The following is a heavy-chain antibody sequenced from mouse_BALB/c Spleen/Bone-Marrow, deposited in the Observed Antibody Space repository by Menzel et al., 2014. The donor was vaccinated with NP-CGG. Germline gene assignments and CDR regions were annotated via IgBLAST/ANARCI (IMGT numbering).Heavy chain of an antibody. V-gene: IGHV14-3*02. CDR2: IDPANGNT. CDR3: ARPGWGNYVFVY. CDR1: GFNIKDTH. Sequence: EVKLMESGAELVKLGASVKLSCTPSGFNIKDTHMHWVKQRPEQGLEWIGRIDPANGNTKYDPNFQGKATITADTSSNTAYLQLSSLTSEDTALYYCARPGWGNYVFVYWGQGTLVTVST. J-gene: IGHJ3*01. D-gene: IGHD2-1*01.